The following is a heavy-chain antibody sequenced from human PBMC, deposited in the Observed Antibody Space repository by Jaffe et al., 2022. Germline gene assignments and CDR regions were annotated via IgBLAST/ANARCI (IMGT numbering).Heavy chain of an antibody. CDR2: INPSGGST. V-gene: IGHV1-46*01. D-gene: IGHD3-10*01. Sequence: QVQLVQSGAEVKKPGASVKVSCKASGYTFTSYYMHWVRQAPGQGLEWMGIINPSGGSTSYAQKFQGRVTMTRDTSTSTVYMELSSLRSEDTAVYYCARDFGWFGELGGLDIWGQGTMVTVSS. CDR1: GYTFTSYY. CDR3: ARDFGWFGELGGLDI. J-gene: IGHJ3*02.